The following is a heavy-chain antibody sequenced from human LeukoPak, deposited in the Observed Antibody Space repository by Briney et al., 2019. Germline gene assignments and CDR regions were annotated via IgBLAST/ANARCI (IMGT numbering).Heavy chain of an antibody. CDR2: INPNSGGT. CDR1: GYTFTSYY. J-gene: IGHJ4*02. V-gene: IGHV1-2*06. D-gene: IGHD5-18*01. CDR3: ARDLVPYSYDRLHDY. Sequence: PVASVKVSCKASGYTFTSYYMHWVRQAPGQGLEWMGRINPNSGGTNYAQKFQGRVTMTRDTSISTAYMELSRLRSDDTAVYYCARDLVPYSYDRLHDYWGQGTLVTVSS.